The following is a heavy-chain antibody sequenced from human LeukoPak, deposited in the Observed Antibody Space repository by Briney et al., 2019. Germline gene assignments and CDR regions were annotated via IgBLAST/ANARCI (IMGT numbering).Heavy chain of an antibody. CDR2: INAGNGNT. V-gene: IGHV1-3*01. CDR1: GYTFTSYA. Sequence: GASVKVSCKASGYTFTSYAMHWVRQAPGQRLEWMGWINAGNGNTKYSQKFQGRVTITRDTSASTAYMELSSLRSEDTAVYYCAIVVASGLGHGYWGQGTLVTVSS. D-gene: IGHD2-15*01. CDR3: AIVVASGLGHGY. J-gene: IGHJ4*02.